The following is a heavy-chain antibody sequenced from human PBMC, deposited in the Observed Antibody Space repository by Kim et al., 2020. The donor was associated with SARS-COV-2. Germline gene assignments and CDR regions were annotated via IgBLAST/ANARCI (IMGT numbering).Heavy chain of an antibody. CDR2: ISCSGGST. CDR1: GFTFSSYA. V-gene: IGHV3-23*01. J-gene: IGHJ4*02. CDR3: AKVPSSYDRSGPIDY. D-gene: IGHD3-22*01. Sequence: GGSLRLSCAASGFTFSSYAMSWVRQAPGKGLEWVSAISCSGGSTYYADSVKGRFTISRDNSKNTLYLQMNSLRAEDTAVYYCAKVPSSYDRSGPIDYWGQGTLVTVSS.